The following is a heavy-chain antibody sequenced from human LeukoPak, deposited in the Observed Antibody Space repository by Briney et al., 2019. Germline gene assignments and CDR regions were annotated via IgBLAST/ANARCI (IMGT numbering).Heavy chain of an antibody. D-gene: IGHD3-10*01. J-gene: IGHJ4*02. CDR2: ISYDGSNK. CDR3: ASSRHGSGSIGY. V-gene: IGHV3-30-3*01. Sequence: GGSLRLSCTPSGFTFSSHAMSWVRQAPGKGLEWVAVISYDGSNKYYADSVKGRFTISRDNSKSTLYLQMNSLRAEDTAVYYCASSRHGSGSIGYWGQGTLVTVSS. CDR1: GFTFSSHA.